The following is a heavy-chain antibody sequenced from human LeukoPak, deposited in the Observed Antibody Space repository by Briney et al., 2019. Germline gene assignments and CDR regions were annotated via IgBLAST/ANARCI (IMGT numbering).Heavy chain of an antibody. J-gene: IGHJ3*02. CDR2: IYPGDSDT. D-gene: IGHD2-21*01. CDR3: ARLIPQSDHDASDI. V-gene: IGHV5-51*01. CDR1: GYRFTSYL. Sequence: GESLKISCKGSGYRFTSYLIGWVRQMPGKGLEWMGIIYPGDSDTRYSPSLQGQVTISADKSISTAYLQWSSLKASDTAMYYCARLIPQSDHDASDIWGQGTMVTVSS.